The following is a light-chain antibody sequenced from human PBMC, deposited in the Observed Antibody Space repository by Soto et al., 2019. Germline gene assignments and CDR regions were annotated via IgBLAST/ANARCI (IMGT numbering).Light chain of an antibody. CDR1: QTISAW. Sequence: DIQMTQSPSTLSASVGDGVTTTCRASQTISAWLAWYQQKPGKAPKLLIYKASNLESGVPSRFSGSGSGTEFTLTISSLQPDDFATYYCQQYDSYSYTFGQGTKLEIK. CDR2: KAS. J-gene: IGKJ2*01. V-gene: IGKV1-5*03. CDR3: QQYDSYSYT.